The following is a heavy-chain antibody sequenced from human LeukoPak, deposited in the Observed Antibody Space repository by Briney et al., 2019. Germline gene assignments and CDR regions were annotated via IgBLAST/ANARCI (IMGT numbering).Heavy chain of an antibody. V-gene: IGHV1-2*02. CDR2: INPNSGGT. D-gene: IGHD6-13*01. J-gene: IGHJ4*02. CDR3: ARDKGSSWTNYDY. Sequence: GASVKSSCKASGYTFTGYYMHWVRQAPGQGLEWMGWINPNSGGTNYAQKFQGRVTMTRDTSIRTACMELSRLRSDDTAVYYCARDKGSSWTNYDYWGQGTLVTVSS. CDR1: GYTFTGYY.